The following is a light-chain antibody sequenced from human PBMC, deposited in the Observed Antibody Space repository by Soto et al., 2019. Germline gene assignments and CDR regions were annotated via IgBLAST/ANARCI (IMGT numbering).Light chain of an antibody. J-gene: IGLJ3*02. CDR3: SSYAASNNFYFV. CDR2: EVT. CDR1: SSDVGGYNY. V-gene: IGLV2-8*01. Sequence: QSALTQPPSASGSPGQSVTISCTGTSSDVGGYNYVSWYQQYPGRAPKLMIYEVTKRPSGVPDRFSGSKSGNTASLTVSGLQAEEEVDYYCSSYAASNNFYFVFGGGTKLTVL.